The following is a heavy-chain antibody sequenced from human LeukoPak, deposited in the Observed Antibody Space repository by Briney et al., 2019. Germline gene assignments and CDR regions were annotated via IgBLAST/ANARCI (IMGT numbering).Heavy chain of an antibody. D-gene: IGHD2-15*01. CDR1: GFTFDSYG. CDR3: AKSHCSAGHCNSGIYFDP. J-gene: IGHJ4*02. V-gene: IGHV3-23*01. Sequence: GGSLRLSCAASGFTFDSYGMNWVRQAPGKGLEWVAGISGSGTGTRSSNFAMGRFTISRDNSRNTLYLQMNSLRAEDTALYYCAKSHCSAGHCNSGIYFDPWGLGTLVTVSS. CDR2: ISGSGTGT.